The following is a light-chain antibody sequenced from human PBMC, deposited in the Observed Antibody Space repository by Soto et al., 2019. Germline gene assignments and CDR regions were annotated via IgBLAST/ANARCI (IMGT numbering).Light chain of an antibody. J-gene: IGKJ2*02. CDR2: GVS. CDR1: QSISGE. V-gene: IGKV3-15*01. Sequence: EIVMTQSPATLSVSPGERATLSCRASQSISGELAWYQQRPGQAPRLLIYGVSTRATGVPARFSGSGSDSDCNLPIIGLQSEDFAVYYCQQGQDWPRTFGQGTRLDI. CDR3: QQGQDWPRT.